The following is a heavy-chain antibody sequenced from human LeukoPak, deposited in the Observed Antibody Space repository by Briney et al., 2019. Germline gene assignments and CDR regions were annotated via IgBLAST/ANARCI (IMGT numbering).Heavy chain of an antibody. CDR3: ARGYNWNDGFDP. Sequence: PSETLSLTCTVSGGSIGSYYWSWIRQPPGKGLEWIGYIYYSGSTNYNPSLKSRVTISVDTSKNQFSLKLSSVTAADTAVYYCARGYNWNDGFDPWGQGTLVTVSS. CDR1: GGSIGSYY. V-gene: IGHV4-59*01. J-gene: IGHJ5*02. CDR2: IYYSGST. D-gene: IGHD1-20*01.